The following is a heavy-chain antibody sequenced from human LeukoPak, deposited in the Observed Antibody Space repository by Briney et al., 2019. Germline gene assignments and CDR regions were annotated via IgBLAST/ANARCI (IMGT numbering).Heavy chain of an antibody. CDR2: IYYSGST. CDR3: ARVDSSSLYAFDI. J-gene: IGHJ3*02. Sequence: PSETLSLTCVVSGGSISNGDYNWNWIRQPAGKGLEWIGYIYYSGSTNYNPSLKSRVTISVDTSKNQFSLKLSSVTAADTAVYYCARVDSSSLYAFDIWGQGTMVTVSS. V-gene: IGHV4-61*10. CDR1: GGSISNGDYN. D-gene: IGHD6-6*01.